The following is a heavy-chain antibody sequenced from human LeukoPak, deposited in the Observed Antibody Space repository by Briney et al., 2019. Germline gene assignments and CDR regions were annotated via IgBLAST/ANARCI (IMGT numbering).Heavy chain of an antibody. CDR2: IIPILGIA. Sequence: ASVEVSCKASGGTFSSYTISWVRQAPGQGLEWMGRIIPILGIANYAQKFQGRVTITADRSTSTAYMELSSLRSEDTAVYYCASSAQKYCSGGSCLAFDIWGQGTMVTVSS. CDR3: ASSAQKYCSGGSCLAFDI. CDR1: GGTFSSYT. J-gene: IGHJ3*02. V-gene: IGHV1-69*02. D-gene: IGHD2-15*01.